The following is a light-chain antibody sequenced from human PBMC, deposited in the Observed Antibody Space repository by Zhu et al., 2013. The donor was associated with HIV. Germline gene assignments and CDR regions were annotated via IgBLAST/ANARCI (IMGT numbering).Light chain of an antibody. CDR3: QVWESSSDHRV. V-gene: IGLV3-21*03. Sequence: SYELTQPPSVSVAPGKTASITCGGNNIETKSVHWYQQKPGQAPVLVVYDDSDRPSGIPERFSGSNSGNTATLTISRVEAGDEADYYCQVWESSSDHRVFGGGTKLTVL. CDR1: NIETKS. J-gene: IGLJ2*01. CDR2: DDS.